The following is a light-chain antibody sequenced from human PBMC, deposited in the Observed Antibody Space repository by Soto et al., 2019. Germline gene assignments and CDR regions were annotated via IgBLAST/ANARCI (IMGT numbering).Light chain of an antibody. CDR1: HDVRTW. CDR2: AAS. Sequence: IQMTQSPSSVSASIGETVTLTCRASHDVRTWLAWYQQIPGRAPKLLIHAASKLQSGVPSRFSCSGSRTDFTLTISNLQPDDLGTYYCLQVNDMPLTFGPGTRVDLK. V-gene: IGKV1-12*01. J-gene: IGKJ3*01. CDR3: LQVNDMPLT.